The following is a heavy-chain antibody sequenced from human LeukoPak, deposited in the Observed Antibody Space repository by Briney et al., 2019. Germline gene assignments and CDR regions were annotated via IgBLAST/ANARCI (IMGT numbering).Heavy chain of an antibody. V-gene: IGHV4-61*01. CDR3: ARVPPGYCSSTSCYEWGRFDH. CDR2: IYYSGST. CDR1: GGSLSSGSYY. D-gene: IGHD2-2*01. J-gene: IGHJ4*02. Sequence: SETLSLTCAVFGGSLSSGSYYWSWVRQPPGRGLEWIGSIYYSGSTNYNPSLKSRVTISVDTSKNQFSLKLSSVTAAETAVYYCARVPPGYCSSTSCYEWGRFDHWGQGTLVTVSS.